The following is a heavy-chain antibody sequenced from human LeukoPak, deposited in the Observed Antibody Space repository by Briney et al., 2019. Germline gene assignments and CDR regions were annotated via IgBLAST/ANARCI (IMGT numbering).Heavy chain of an antibody. V-gene: IGHV4-34*01. CDR1: GGSFSGYY. J-gene: IGHJ5*02. CDR2: INHSGST. Sequence: SETLSLTCAVYGGSFSGYYWSWIRQPPGKGLEWIGEINHSGSTNYNPSLKSRLTISVDTSKNQFSLKLNSVTATDTAVYYCARGANRFDPWGQGTLVTVSS. CDR3: ARGANRFDP.